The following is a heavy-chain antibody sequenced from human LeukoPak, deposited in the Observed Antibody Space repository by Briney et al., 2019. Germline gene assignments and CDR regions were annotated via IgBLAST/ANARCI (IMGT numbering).Heavy chain of an antibody. Sequence: SVKVSCKASGGTFSSYAISWVRQAPGQGLEWMGRIIPIFGTANYAQKFQGRVTITTDESTSTAYMELSSLRSEDKAVYYCAKEPNGKLKLNPEDRYCSGGSCYSWFDPWGQGTLVTVSS. CDR1: GGTFSSYA. D-gene: IGHD2-15*01. CDR3: AKEPNGKLKLNPEDRYCSGGSCYSWFDP. V-gene: IGHV1-69*05. CDR2: IIPIFGTA. J-gene: IGHJ5*02.